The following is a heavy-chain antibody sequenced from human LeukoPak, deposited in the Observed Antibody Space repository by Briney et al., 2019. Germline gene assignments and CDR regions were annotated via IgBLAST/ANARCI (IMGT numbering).Heavy chain of an antibody. D-gene: IGHD7-27*01. V-gene: IGHV3-66*01. CDR3: ARVALSGGDFDY. J-gene: IGHJ4*02. Sequence: GGSLRLSCAVSGFTVTSNYMSWVRQAPGKGLEWVSVINSGATTYYADSVKGRFTISRDTSKNTLYLQMMSLRAEDTAVYYCARVALSGGDFDYWGQGTLVTVSS. CDR2: INSGATT. CDR1: GFTVTSNY.